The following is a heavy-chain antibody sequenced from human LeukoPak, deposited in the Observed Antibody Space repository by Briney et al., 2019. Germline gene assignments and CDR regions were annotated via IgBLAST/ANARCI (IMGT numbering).Heavy chain of an antibody. CDR1: GGTFSSYA. D-gene: IGHD3-3*01. CDR3: ARHSLPRFLEWLYPKNHDNWFDP. CDR2: IIPIFGTA. V-gene: IGHV1-69*01. Sequence: SVKVSCKASGGTFSSYAISWVRQAPGQGLEWMGGIIPIFGTANYAQKFQGRVTITADESTSTAYMELSSLRSEDTAVYYCARHSLPRFLEWLYPKNHDNWFDPWGQGTLVTVSS. J-gene: IGHJ5*02.